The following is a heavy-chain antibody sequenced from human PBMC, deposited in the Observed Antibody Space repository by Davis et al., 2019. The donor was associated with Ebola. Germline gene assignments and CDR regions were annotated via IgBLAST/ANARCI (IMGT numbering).Heavy chain of an antibody. Sequence: GESLKISCAASGFTFSSYAMHWVRQAPGKGLEWVAVISYDGSNKYYADSVKGRFTISRDNSKNTLYLQMNSLRAEDTAVYYCARGGSSGDRFDYWGQGTLVTVSS. CDR1: GFTFSSYA. V-gene: IGHV3-30-3*01. CDR3: ARGGSSGDRFDY. CDR2: ISYDGSNK. D-gene: IGHD6-19*01. J-gene: IGHJ4*02.